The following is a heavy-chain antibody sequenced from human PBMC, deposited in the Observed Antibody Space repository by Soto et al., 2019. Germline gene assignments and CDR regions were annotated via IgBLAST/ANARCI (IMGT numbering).Heavy chain of an antibody. Sequence: GGSLRLSCAASGFTFSSYWMHWVRQAPGKGRVWVSRINSDGSSTSYADSVKGRFTISRDNAKNTLYLQMNSLRAEDTAVYYCARGRPLVVVAATPSYYYHGMDVWGQGTTVTVSS. CDR3: ARGRPLVVVAATPSYYYHGMDV. CDR1: GFTFSSYW. V-gene: IGHV3-74*01. CDR2: INSDGSST. D-gene: IGHD2-15*01. J-gene: IGHJ6*02.